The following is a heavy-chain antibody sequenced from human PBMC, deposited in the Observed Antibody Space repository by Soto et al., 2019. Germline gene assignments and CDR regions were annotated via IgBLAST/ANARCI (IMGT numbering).Heavy chain of an antibody. V-gene: IGHV3-74*01. D-gene: IGHD2-15*01. CDR1: GFTFNTYW. CDR3: ASDRGGGGDY. J-gene: IGHJ4*02. Sequence: GGSLRLSCAASGFTFNTYWMHWVRQAPGKGLVWVSRINFDGTATIYADSVKGRFTISRDNANNTFYLHMNSLRAEDTAVYYCASDRGGGGDYWGQGTLVTVSS. CDR2: INFDGTAT.